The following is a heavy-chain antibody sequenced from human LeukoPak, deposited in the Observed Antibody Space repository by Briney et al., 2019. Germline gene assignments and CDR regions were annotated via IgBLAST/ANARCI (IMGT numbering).Heavy chain of an antibody. CDR2: ISGSGGST. D-gene: IGHD3-22*01. Sequence: QSGGSLRLSCAASGFTFSSYAMSWVRQAPGKGLEWVSAISGSGGSTYYADSEKGRFTISRDNSKNTLYLQMNSLRAEDTAVYYCAKDGEHAHYDSSGYRSDYFDYWGQGTLVTVSS. J-gene: IGHJ4*02. V-gene: IGHV3-23*01. CDR1: GFTFSSYA. CDR3: AKDGEHAHYDSSGYRSDYFDY.